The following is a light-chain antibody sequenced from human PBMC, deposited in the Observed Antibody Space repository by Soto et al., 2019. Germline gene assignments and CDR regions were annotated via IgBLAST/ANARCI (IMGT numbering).Light chain of an antibody. CDR1: QSVSSF. CDR3: QQRSHWPYT. CDR2: DAS. Sequence: ETVLTQSPATLSLSPGERATLSCRASQSVSSFLAWYQQKPGQAPRLLIYDASNRATGIPARFSGSGSGTDFTLTISSLEPEDFAVYYCQQRSHWPYTFGPGTKVDIK. J-gene: IGKJ3*01. V-gene: IGKV3-11*01.